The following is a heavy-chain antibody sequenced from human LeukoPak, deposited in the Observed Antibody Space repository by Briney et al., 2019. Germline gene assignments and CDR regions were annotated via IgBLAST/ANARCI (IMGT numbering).Heavy chain of an antibody. J-gene: IGHJ3*02. Sequence: GGSLRLSCAASGFTVSSNYMSWVRQAPGKGLEWVSVIYSGGSTYYADSVKGRFTISRDNSKNTLYLQMNSLRAEDTAVYYCAKGQRFLEWLLPDAFDIWGQGTMVTVSS. V-gene: IGHV3-53*01. D-gene: IGHD3-3*01. CDR1: GFTVSSNY. CDR3: AKGQRFLEWLLPDAFDI. CDR2: IYSGGST.